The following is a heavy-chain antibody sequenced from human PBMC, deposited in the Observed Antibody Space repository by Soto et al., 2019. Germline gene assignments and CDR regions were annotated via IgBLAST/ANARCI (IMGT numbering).Heavy chain of an antibody. V-gene: IGHV3-23*01. J-gene: IGHJ4*02. CDR1: GFTFSSYA. CDR2: ISGSGGST. CDR3: AKDRDSSGWDFDY. Sequence: EVQLLESGGHLVQPGGSLRLSCAASGFTFSSYAMSWVRQAPGKGLEWVSAISGSGGSTYYADSVRGRFTISRDNSKNTLFLQMNSLRADDTARYYCAKDRDSSGWDFDYWGQGTLVTVSS. D-gene: IGHD6-19*01.